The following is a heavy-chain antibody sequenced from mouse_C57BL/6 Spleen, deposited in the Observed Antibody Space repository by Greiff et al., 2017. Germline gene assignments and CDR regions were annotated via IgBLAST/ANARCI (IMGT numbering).Heavy chain of an antibody. D-gene: IGHD2-4*01. CDR3: AMYYDYDGDVDD. CDR1: GFNIKDYY. J-gene: IGHJ2*01. Sequence: VQLQQSGAELVKPGASVKLSCTASGFNIKDYYMHWVKQRTEQGLEWIGRIDPEDGETKYAPQFQGKATITADTSANTAYLQLSSLTSEDTVVYYCAMYYDYDGDVDDWGQGTTLTVSS. V-gene: IGHV14-2*01. CDR2: IDPEDGET.